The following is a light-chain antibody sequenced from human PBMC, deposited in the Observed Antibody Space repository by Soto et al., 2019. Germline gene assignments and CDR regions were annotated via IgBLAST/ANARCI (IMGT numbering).Light chain of an antibody. J-gene: IGLJ3*02. CDR1: SSDVGAYNY. CDR3: TSYAGSNIGV. Sequence: QSVLTQPPSASGSPGQSVTICCTGTSSDVGAYNYVSWYQQYPGKAPKLMIYEVTKRPSGVPDRFSGSKSDKTASLTVSGLQPEDEADYYCTSYAGSNIGVFGAGTKLTVL. CDR2: EVT. V-gene: IGLV2-8*01.